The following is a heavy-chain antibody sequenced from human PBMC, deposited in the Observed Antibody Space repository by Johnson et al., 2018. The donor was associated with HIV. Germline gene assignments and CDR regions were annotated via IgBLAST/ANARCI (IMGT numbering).Heavy chain of an antibody. D-gene: IGHD3-10*01. CDR3: ARAGKWSGDAFDI. V-gene: IGHV3-64*01. Sequence: VQLVESGEGVVQPGRSLRLSCAASGFTFSSYAMHWVRQAPGKGLEYVSAISSNGGSTYYANSVTGRFTISRDNSKDTLYLQMNGLRPEDTAVYYCARAGKWSGDAFDIWGQGTMVTVSS. J-gene: IGHJ3*02. CDR2: ISSNGGST. CDR1: GFTFSSYA.